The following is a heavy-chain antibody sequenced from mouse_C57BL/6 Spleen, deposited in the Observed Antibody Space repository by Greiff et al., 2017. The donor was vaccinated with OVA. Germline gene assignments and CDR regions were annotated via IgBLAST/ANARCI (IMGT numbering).Heavy chain of an antibody. CDR3: ARDDGDSYYDAMDY. J-gene: IGHJ4*01. D-gene: IGHD2-3*01. CDR2: INPGSGGT. Sequence: VQLQQSGAELVRPGTSVKVSCKASGYAFTNYLIEWVKQRPGQGLEWIGVINPGSGGTNYNQKFKDKATLTADKSTSTAYMQLSSLTYEDSAVYYCARDDGDSYYDAMDYWGQGTSVTVSS. CDR1: GYAFTNYL. V-gene: IGHV1-54*01.